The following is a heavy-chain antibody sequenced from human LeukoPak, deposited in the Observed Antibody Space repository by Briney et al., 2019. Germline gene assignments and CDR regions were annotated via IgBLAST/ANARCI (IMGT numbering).Heavy chain of an antibody. D-gene: IGHD1-26*01. Sequence: GASVKVSCKASGYTFTGYYMHWVRQAPGQGLEWMERINPNSGGTNYVEKFQGRVTMTRDTSISTAYMELSRLTSDDTAMYYCGSWSNSGLDYWGKGTLVTVSS. V-gene: IGHV1-2*02. CDR2: INPNSGGT. J-gene: IGHJ4*02. CDR3: GSWSNSGLDY. CDR1: GYTFTGYY.